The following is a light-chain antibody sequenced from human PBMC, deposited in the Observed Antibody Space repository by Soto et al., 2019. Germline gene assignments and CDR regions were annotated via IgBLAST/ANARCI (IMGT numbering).Light chain of an antibody. V-gene: IGLV1-44*01. Sequence: QSVLTQPPSASGTPEQRVTISCSGSSSNIGTNAVNWYQQLPGTAPKLLIYDDDQRPSGVPDRFSGSKSGTSASLAISGLQSEDEGDYYCAAWDDSLNALYVFGTGTKLTVL. J-gene: IGLJ1*01. CDR2: DDD. CDR1: SSNIGTNA. CDR3: AAWDDSLNALYV.